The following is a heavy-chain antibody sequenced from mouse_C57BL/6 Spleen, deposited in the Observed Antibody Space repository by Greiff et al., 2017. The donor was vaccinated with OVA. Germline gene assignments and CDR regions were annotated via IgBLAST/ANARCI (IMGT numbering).Heavy chain of an antibody. Sequence: VQLQQSGPELVKPGASVKISCKASGYSFTDYNMNWVKQSNGKSLEWIGVINPNYGTTSYNQKFKGKATLTVDQSSSTAYMQLNSLTSEDSAVYYCAAHYYGSSRAWFAYWGQGTLVTVSA. CDR2: INPNYGTT. V-gene: IGHV1-39*01. CDR3: AAHYYGSSRAWFAY. CDR1: GYSFTDYN. D-gene: IGHD1-1*01. J-gene: IGHJ3*01.